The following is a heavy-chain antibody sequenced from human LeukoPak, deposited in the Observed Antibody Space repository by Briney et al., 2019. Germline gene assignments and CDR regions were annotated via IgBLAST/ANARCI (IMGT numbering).Heavy chain of an antibody. V-gene: IGHV4-34*01. CDR1: GGSFSGYY. Sequence: PSETLSLTCAVYGGSFSGYYWSWIRQPPGKGLEWIGEINHSGSINYNPSLKSRVTISVDTSKNQFSLKLSSVTAADTAVYYCARAKKASFDPWGQGTLVTVSS. CDR2: INHSGSI. CDR3: ARAKKASFDP. J-gene: IGHJ5*02.